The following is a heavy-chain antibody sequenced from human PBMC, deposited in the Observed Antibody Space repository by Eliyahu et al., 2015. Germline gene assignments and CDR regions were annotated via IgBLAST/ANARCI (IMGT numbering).Heavy chain of an antibody. Sequence: EAQLVESGGGLVQPGGPLKLLCAASGFXLXXXEMNWVRQAPGKGVQGGSYISESGRTVFYADSVKGRFTISRDNGKNSLYLQMNSLRVEDTAVYYCARRTPRGNHDFFYGMDVWGQGTTVTVSS. CDR1: GFXLXXXE. CDR3: ARRTPRGNHDFFYGMDV. V-gene: IGHV3-48*03. J-gene: IGHJ6*02. CDR2: ISESGRTV. D-gene: IGHD3-16*01.